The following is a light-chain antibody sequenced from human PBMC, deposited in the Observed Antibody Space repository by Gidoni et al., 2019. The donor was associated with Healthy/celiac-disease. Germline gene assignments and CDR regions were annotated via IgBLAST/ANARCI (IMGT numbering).Light chain of an antibody. CDR1: QSVNSN. V-gene: IGKV3-15*01. CDR2: GAS. Sequence: EIVMKQSPATLSVSPGERATLSCRASQSVNSNLAWYQQKPGQAPRLLIYGASTKATGIPARFSGSGSGTEFTLTISSLQSEDFAVYYCQQYNNWPYTFGQGTKLEIK. CDR3: QQYNNWPYT. J-gene: IGKJ2*01.